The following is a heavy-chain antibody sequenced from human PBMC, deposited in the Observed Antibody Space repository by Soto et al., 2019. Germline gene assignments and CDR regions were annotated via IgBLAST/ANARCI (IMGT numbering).Heavy chain of an antibody. CDR3: ARAHLGSDRYTIEPFDP. D-gene: IGHD2-15*01. V-gene: IGHV6-1*01. Sequence: PSQTLSLTCAISGDSVSSNSAAWNWIRRSPSRGLEWLGRTYYRSKWYNDYAISVKSRITINPDTSKNQFSLQLSSVIPEDTAVYHSARAHLGSDRYTIEPFDPWGQGTLVTVSS. CDR1: GDSVSSNSAA. CDR2: TYYRSKWYN. J-gene: IGHJ5*02.